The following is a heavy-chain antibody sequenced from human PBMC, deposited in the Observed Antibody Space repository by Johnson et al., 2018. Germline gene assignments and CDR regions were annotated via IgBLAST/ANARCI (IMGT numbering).Heavy chain of an antibody. CDR1: GYTFTSYY. D-gene: IGHD6-13*01. CDR3: ARDMTNTSSWYAFDI. V-gene: IGHV1-46*01. J-gene: IGHJ3*02. Sequence: QVQLVESGAEVKKPGASVKVSCKASGYTFTSYYMHWVRQAPGQGLEWMGIINPSGGSTSYAQKFQGRVTMTRDTSTSTVYMGLSSLRSEDTAVYYWARDMTNTSSWYAFDIWGQGTMVTVSS. CDR2: INPSGGST.